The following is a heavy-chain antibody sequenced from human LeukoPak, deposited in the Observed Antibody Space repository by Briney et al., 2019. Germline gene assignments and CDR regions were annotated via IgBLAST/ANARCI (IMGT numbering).Heavy chain of an antibody. V-gene: IGHV3-33*01. CDR2: VWHDGTNK. Sequence: GRSLRLSCVASGFTSSSHGMHWVRQAPGKGLEWVARVWHDGTNKDYADSVKGRFTISRDNSKNTLYLQMSSLRAEDTAVYYCARADTYYYDSSGYSAIDYWGQGTLVTVSS. J-gene: IGHJ4*02. D-gene: IGHD3-22*01. CDR3: ARADTYYYDSSGYSAIDY. CDR1: GFTSSSHG.